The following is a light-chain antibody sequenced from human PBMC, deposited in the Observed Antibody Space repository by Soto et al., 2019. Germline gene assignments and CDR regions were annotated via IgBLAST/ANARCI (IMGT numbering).Light chain of an antibody. Sequence: NQMTQSPSSLSASVRGRVTINCRASQSISSYLNWYQQKPGKPPKLIIYDASSLESGVPPRFSGSGSGTDFTLSISSLQPEDFATYYCQQFNNYPLTFGQGTRLEI. CDR1: QSISSY. CDR3: QQFNNYPLT. J-gene: IGKJ5*01. CDR2: DAS. V-gene: IGKV1D-13*01.